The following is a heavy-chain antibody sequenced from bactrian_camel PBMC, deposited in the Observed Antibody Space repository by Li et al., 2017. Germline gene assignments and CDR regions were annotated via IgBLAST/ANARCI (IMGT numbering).Heavy chain of an antibody. CDR3: AADLCVRALGNTWPLESGY. Sequence: HVQLVESGGGSVQAGGSLRLSCAASGYTDMRYCMGWFRQAPGKEREGVAAIDSDGIASYADSVKGRFTISRDNAENTPNLQMNSLKPEDTAMYYCAADLCVRALGNTWPLESGYWGQGTQVTVS. V-gene: IGHV3S26*01. J-gene: IGHJ4*01. CDR1: GYTDMRYC. D-gene: IGHD1*01. CDR2: IDSDGIA.